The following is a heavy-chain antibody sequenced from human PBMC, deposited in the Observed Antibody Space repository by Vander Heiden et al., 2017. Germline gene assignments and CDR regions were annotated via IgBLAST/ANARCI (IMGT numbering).Heavy chain of an antibody. J-gene: IGHJ4*02. Sequence: QVPLVESGGGVVQPGRSLRLPCAAFGFIFSSYAMHWVRQAPGKGLEWVAVISYDGSNKYYADSVKGRFTISRDNSKNTLYLQMNSLRAEDTAVYYCARDLTTGLFDYWCQGPLVTVSS. CDR1: GFIFSSYA. V-gene: IGHV3-30-3*01. CDR2: ISYDGSNK. D-gene: IGHD4-4*01. CDR3: ARDLTTGLFDY.